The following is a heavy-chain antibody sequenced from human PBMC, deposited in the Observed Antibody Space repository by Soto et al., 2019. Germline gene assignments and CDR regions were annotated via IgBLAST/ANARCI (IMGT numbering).Heavy chain of an antibody. J-gene: IGHJ6*02. CDR3: ARDRKLEIPTGNYYYYYGMDV. V-gene: IGHV3-30-3*01. Sequence: GGSLRLSCAASGFTFSSYAMSWVRQDPGKGLEWVAVISYDGSNKYYADSVKGRFTISRDNSKNTLYLQMNSLRAEDTAVYDCARDRKLEIPTGNYYYYYGMDVWGQGTTVTVSS. CDR1: GFTFSSYA. CDR2: ISYDGSNK. D-gene: IGHD1-7*01.